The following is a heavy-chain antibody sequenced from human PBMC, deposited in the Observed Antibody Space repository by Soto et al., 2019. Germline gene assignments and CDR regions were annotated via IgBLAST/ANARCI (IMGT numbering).Heavy chain of an antibody. CDR3: ARDSSGRHDY. CDR2: IYHGGAT. V-gene: IGHV4-61*01. CDR1: GDSLDSGSYY. J-gene: IGHJ4*02. D-gene: IGHD3-22*01. Sequence: ETLSLTCNVSGDSLDSGSYYGSWVRQPPGKGLEWIGYIYHGGATTYNASLKSRVTISVDTSKNQFFLKVNSVTAADTAVYFCARDSSGRHDYWGQGTPVTVSA.